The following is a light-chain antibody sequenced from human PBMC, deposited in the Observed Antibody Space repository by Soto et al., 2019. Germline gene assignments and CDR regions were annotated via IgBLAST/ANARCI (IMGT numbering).Light chain of an antibody. CDR1: SSDVGGYNF. J-gene: IGLJ2*01. CDR2: EVT. Sequence: QSALTQPASVSGSPGQSITISCTGTSSDVGGYNFVSWYQQHPGKAPKLMIYEVTDRPSGVSNRFSGSKSGSTASLTISGLQAEDEADYYCSSYTSRNTLALGGGTNSPS. CDR3: SSYTSRNTLA. V-gene: IGLV2-14*01.